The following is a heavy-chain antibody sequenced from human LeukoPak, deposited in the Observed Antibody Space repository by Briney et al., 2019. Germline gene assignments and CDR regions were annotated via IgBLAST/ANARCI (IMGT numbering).Heavy chain of an antibody. V-gene: IGHV1-2*02. J-gene: IGHJ4*02. D-gene: IGHD6-19*01. CDR2: INPNSGGT. Sequence: ASVKVSCKASGYTFTGYFMHWVRQAPGQGLEWMGWINPNSGGTNHAQKFQGRVSMTRDTSISTAYMELSGLRSDDTAVYYCAQSSGWDSLKYWGQGTLVTVSP. CDR3: AQSSGWDSLKY. CDR1: GYTFTGYF.